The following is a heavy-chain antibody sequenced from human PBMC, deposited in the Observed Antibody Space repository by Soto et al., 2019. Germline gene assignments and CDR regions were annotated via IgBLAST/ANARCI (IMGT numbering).Heavy chain of an antibody. J-gene: IGHJ5*02. D-gene: IGHD6-13*01. V-gene: IGHV4-39*02. CDR1: GDSVSNSGYY. CDR2: VSFSGSK. Sequence: TSVTLSLTRTVSGDSVSNSGYYWGWIRQSPGKRLEWIGSVSFSGSKFFYPSRRSRVTFAVDTSKTLISQKLRSVSNADTAVYYCARGSTWQGRDWCNPWGQGTLVTVSS. CDR3: ARGSTWQGRDWCNP.